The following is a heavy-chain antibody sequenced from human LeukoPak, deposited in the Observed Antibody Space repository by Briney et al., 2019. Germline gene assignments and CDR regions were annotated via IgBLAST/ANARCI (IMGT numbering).Heavy chain of an antibody. CDR2: FSGRAGYT. CDR3: TRGGGDC. V-gene: IGHV3-23*01. CDR1: GFTLSSFA. J-gene: IGHJ4*02. D-gene: IGHD2-15*01. Sequence: GGSLRLSCAASGFTLSSFAMSWVRQAPGKGLEWVSGFSGRAGYTYYADSVKGRFTTSRDASKNTFFLQMNSLRAEDTAVYFCTRGGGDCWGQGTLVTVSS.